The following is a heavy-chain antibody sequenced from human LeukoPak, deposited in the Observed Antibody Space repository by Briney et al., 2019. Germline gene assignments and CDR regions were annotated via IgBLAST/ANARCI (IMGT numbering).Heavy chain of an antibody. V-gene: IGHV4-39*07. CDR1: GGSISSSSYY. D-gene: IGHD3-10*01. CDR2: INHSGST. CDR3: ARVGADGSGFLFDY. Sequence: SETPSLTCTVSGGSISSSSYYWGWIRQPPGKGLEWIGEINHSGSTNYNPSLKSRVTISVDTSKNQFSLKLSSVTAADTAVYYCARVGADGSGFLFDYWGQGTLVTVSS. J-gene: IGHJ4*02.